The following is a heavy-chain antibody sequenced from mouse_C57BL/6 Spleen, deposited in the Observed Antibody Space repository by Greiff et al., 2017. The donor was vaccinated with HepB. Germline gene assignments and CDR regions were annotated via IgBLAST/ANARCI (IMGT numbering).Heavy chain of an antibody. CDR2: ISSGSSTI. J-gene: IGHJ2*01. D-gene: IGHD4-1*01. Sequence: EVKLVESGGGLVKPGGSLKLSCAASGFTFSDYGMHWVRQAPEKGLEWVAYISSGSSTIYYADTVKGRFTISRDNAKNTLFLQMTSLRSEDTAMYYCARQTSWDRYFDYWGQGTTLTVSS. CDR1: GFTFSDYG. CDR3: ARQTSWDRYFDY. V-gene: IGHV5-17*01.